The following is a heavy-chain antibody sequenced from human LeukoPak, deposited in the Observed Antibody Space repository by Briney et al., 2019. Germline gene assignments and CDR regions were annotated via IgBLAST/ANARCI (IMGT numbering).Heavy chain of an antibody. CDR2: ISGSGGST. CDR1: GFTFSSYA. V-gene: IGHV3-23*01. Sequence: GGSLRLSCAASGFTFSSYAMSWVRQAPGKGLEWVSAISGSGGSTYYADSVKGRFTISRDNSKNTLYLQMNSLRAEDTAIYYCAKGVHIITYFDYWGQGTLVTVSS. D-gene: IGHD3-10*01. J-gene: IGHJ4*02. CDR3: AKGVHIITYFDY.